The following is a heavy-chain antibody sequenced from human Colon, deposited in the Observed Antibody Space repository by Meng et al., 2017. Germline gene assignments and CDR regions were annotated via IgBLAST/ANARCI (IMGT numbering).Heavy chain of an antibody. Sequence: GGSLRLSCAASGFTFSTYEMNWVRQAPGKGLEWVSFISSSGSTTYYADSVKGRFTISRDNAKNSLYLQLNSLRVEDTAVYYCTRRYCSSTSCTNDYWVQGTLVTVSS. CDR1: GFTFSTYE. CDR2: ISSSGSTT. J-gene: IGHJ4*02. V-gene: IGHV3-48*03. CDR3: TRRYCSSTSCTNDY. D-gene: IGHD2-2*01.